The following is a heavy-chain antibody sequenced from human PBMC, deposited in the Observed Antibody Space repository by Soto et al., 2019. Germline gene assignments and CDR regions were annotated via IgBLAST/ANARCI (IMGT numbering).Heavy chain of an antibody. CDR3: TIVRVADSALDH. J-gene: IGHJ4*02. CDR2: MSYDGSDT. V-gene: IGHV3-30*03. D-gene: IGHD3-10*02. Sequence: LSFVGSGFIFSNNGMHCVLQTPGKGLEWVAFMSYDGSDTFYADSVKGRFTISRDNSKNTLFLHMSNLRAEDTAMYYCTIVRVADSALDHWGQGTLVTVSS. CDR1: GFIFSNNG.